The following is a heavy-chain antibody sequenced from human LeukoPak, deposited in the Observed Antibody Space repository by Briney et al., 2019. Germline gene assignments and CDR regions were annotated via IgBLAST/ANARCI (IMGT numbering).Heavy chain of an antibody. CDR2: FNPNSGGT. CDR1: GYTLTDYY. J-gene: IGHJ4*02. Sequence: ASVKVSCKASGYTLTDYYVHWVRLAPGQGLEWMGWFNPNSGGTNYAQKFQGRVTMTGNTSISTAYMELSRLTFDDTAVYYCARGYAYFDYWGQGTLVTVSS. V-gene: IGHV1-2*02. CDR3: ARGYAYFDY. D-gene: IGHD2-2*01.